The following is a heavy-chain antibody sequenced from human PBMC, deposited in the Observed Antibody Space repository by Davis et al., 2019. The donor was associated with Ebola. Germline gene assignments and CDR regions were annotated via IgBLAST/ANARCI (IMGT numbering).Heavy chain of an antibody. CDR1: GGTFSSYA. CDR3: AREVAAAGTGRYYFDY. J-gene: IGHJ4*02. Sequence: SVKVSCKASGGTFSSYAISWVRQAPGQGLEWMGGIIPIFGTANYAQKFQGRVTITADESTSTAYMELSSLRPEDTAVYYCAREVAAAGTGRYYFDYWGQGTLVTVSS. V-gene: IGHV1-69*13. CDR2: IIPIFGTA. D-gene: IGHD6-13*01.